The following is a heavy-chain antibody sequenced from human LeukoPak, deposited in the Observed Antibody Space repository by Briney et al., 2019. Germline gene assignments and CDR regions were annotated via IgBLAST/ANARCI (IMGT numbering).Heavy chain of an antibody. D-gene: IGHD4-11*01. Sequence: SETLSLTCTVSGGSISSYYWSWIRQPPGKGLEWIGYIYYSGSTNYNPSPKSRVTISVDTSKNQFSLKLSSVTAADTAVYYCARAGYSNYEQNWFDPWGQGTLVTVSS. J-gene: IGHJ5*02. CDR2: IYYSGST. V-gene: IGHV4-59*01. CDR3: ARAGYSNYEQNWFDP. CDR1: GGSISSYY.